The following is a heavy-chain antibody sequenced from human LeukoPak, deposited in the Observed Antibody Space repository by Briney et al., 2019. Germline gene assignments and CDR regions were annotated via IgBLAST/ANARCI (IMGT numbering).Heavy chain of an antibody. J-gene: IGHJ4*02. CDR2: ISDSGST. D-gene: IGHD4-11*01. CDR3: ERPERMTTYDY. V-gene: IGHV4-59*08. CDR1: GGSISSYF. Sequence: SETLSLTCTVSGGSISSYFWSWIRQPPGKGLEWIGYISDSGSTDYNASLRSRVTMSVDTSKNQFSLNLNSVTAADTAVYYCERPERMTTYDYWGQGTLVTVSS.